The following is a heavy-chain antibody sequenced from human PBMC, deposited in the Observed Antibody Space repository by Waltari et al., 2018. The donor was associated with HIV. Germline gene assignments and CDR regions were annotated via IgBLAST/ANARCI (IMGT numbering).Heavy chain of an antibody. D-gene: IGHD3-22*01. V-gene: IGHV1-3*01. CDR2: INAGNGNT. J-gene: IGHJ4*02. CDR3: ARSLTSIYYDSSGYYFDY. CDR1: GYTFTSYA. Sequence: QVQLVQSGAEVKKPGASVKVSCKASGYTFTSYAMHWVRQAPGQRLEWMGWINAGNGNTKYSQKFQGRVTITRDTSASTAYMELSSLRSEDTAVYYCARSLTSIYYDSSGYYFDYWGQGTLVTVSS.